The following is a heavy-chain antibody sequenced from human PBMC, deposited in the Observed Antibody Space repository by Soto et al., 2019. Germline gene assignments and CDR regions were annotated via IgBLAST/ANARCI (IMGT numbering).Heavy chain of an antibody. Sequence: PSETLSLTCTVSGGSISSSSYYWGWIRQPPGKGLEWIGSIYYSGSTYYNPSLKSRVTISVDTSKNQFSLKLSSVTAADTAVYYCARLEQWLVACEYWGQGTLVTVSS. D-gene: IGHD6-19*01. J-gene: IGHJ4*02. CDR2: IYYSGST. CDR3: ARLEQWLVACEY. V-gene: IGHV4-39*01. CDR1: GGSISSSSYY.